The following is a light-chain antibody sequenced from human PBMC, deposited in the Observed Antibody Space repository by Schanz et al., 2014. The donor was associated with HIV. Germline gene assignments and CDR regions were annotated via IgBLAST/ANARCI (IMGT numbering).Light chain of an antibody. CDR2: EVT. CDR3: SSYAGSGNLGV. J-gene: IGLJ2*01. CDR1: SSDVGGYKY. V-gene: IGLV2-8*01. Sequence: QSALTQPASVSGSPGQSITISCTGTSSDVGGYKYVSWYQQHPGKAPKVMIYEVTKRPSGVPDRFSGSKSGNTASLTVSGLQAEDEADYYCSSYAGSGNLGVFGGGTKLTVL.